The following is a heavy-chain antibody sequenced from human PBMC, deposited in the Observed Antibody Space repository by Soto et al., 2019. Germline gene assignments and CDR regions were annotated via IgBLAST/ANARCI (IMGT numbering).Heavy chain of an antibody. Sequence: SETLSLTCTVSGGSVSSGSYYWSWIRQPPGKGLEWIGYIYYSGSTNYNPSLKSRVTISVDTSKNQFSLKLSSVTAADTAVYYCAGDRHLYCSGGSCYFRWFDPWGQGTLVTVSS. CDR3: AGDRHLYCSGGSCYFRWFDP. CDR2: IYYSGST. J-gene: IGHJ5*02. V-gene: IGHV4-61*01. D-gene: IGHD2-15*01. CDR1: GGSVSSGSYY.